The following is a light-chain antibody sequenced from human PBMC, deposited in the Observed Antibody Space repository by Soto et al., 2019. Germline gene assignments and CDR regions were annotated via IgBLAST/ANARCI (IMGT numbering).Light chain of an antibody. V-gene: IGLV1-44*01. CDR2: SNN. CDR3: AAWDDSLNGYV. J-gene: IGLJ1*01. CDR1: GSNIGGNT. Sequence: QSVLTQPPSTSGTPGQRVTISCSGGGSNIGGNTVNWYQHLPGTAPKLLIYSNNERPSGVPDRFSGSKSGTSASLAISGLQSEDEADYYCAAWDDSLNGYVFGAGTKV.